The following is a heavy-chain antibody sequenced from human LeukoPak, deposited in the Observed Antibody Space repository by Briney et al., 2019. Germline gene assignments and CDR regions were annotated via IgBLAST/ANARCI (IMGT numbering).Heavy chain of an antibody. V-gene: IGHV4-34*01. Sequence: PETLSLTCAVYGGSFSGYYWSWIRQPPGKGLEWIGEINHSGSTNYNPSLKSRVTISVDTSKNQFSLKLSSVTAADTAVYYCARVLAAAGTSYYFDYWGQGTLVTVSS. CDR3: ARVLAAAGTSYYFDY. CDR1: GGSFSGYY. CDR2: INHSGST. J-gene: IGHJ4*02. D-gene: IGHD6-13*01.